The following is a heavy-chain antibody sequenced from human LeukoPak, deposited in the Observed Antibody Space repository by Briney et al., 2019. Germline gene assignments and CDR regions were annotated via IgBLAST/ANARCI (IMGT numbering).Heavy chain of an antibody. CDR1: GYTFTSYY. D-gene: IGHD3-9*01. Sequence: GASVKVSCKASGYTFTSYYMHWVRQAPGQGLEWMGIINPSGGSTSYAQKFQGRVTMTRDTSTSTVYMELSSLRSEDTAVYYCARDPRYYDILTGYTDNWFDPWGQGTLVTVSS. CDR2: INPSGGST. V-gene: IGHV1-46*01. CDR3: ARDPRYYDILTGYTDNWFDP. J-gene: IGHJ5*02.